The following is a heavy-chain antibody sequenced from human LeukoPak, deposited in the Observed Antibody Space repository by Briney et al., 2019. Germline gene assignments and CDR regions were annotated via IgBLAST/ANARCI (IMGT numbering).Heavy chain of an antibody. CDR1: GFTFSSYS. D-gene: IGHD6-13*01. J-gene: IGHJ4*02. CDR2: ISSSSSYI. Sequence: GGSLRLSCVASGFTFSSYSMKWVRQAPGKGLEWVSSISSSSSYIDYADSVKGRFTISRDNAKNSLYLQMNSLRAEDTAVYYCARPTPTYTGSWYIPWFDYWGQGTLVTVSS. V-gene: IGHV3-21*04. CDR3: ARPTPTYTGSWYIPWFDY.